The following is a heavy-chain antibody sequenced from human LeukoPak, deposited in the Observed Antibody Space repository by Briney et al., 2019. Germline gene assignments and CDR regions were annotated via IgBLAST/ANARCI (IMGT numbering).Heavy chain of an antibody. CDR1: GGTFSSSA. CDR2: ILPVFGTP. J-gene: IGHJ3*02. D-gene: IGHD5-18*01. Sequence: SVKVSCKASGGTFSSSAISWVRQAPGQGLEWMGGILPVFGTPNYAQNFQGRLTITTDISTRTAYMELTSLKSEDTAVYYCAREVDTDLAILSDAFDIWGQGTLVTVSS. V-gene: IGHV1-69*05. CDR3: AREVDTDLAILSDAFDI.